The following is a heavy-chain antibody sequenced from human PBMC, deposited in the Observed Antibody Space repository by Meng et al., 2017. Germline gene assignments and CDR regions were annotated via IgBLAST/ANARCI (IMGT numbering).Heavy chain of an antibody. CDR1: GGTFSSYA. Sequence: VTLVQSGAEVKKPGSLVKVSCKASGGTFSSYAISWVRQAPGQGLEWMGGIIPILGTANYAQKFQGRVTITADESTSTAYMELSSLRSEDTAVYYCARDYGDYAWIAKRWFDPWGQGTLVTVSS. J-gene: IGHJ5*02. D-gene: IGHD4-17*01. CDR3: ARDYGDYAWIAKRWFDP. V-gene: IGHV1-69*01. CDR2: IIPILGTA.